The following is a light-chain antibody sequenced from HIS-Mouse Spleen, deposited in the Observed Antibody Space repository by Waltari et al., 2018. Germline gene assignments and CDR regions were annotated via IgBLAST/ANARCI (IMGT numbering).Light chain of an antibody. Sequence: QSVLTQPPSASVTPGQRVPISCSGSSSNIGSNYVYWYQQLPGTAPKLLIYRTNQRPSGVPDRFSGSKSGTSASLAISGLRSEDEADYYCAAWDDSLSGVFGGGTKLTVL. CDR3: AAWDDSLSGV. V-gene: IGLV1-47*01. CDR1: SSNIGSNY. J-gene: IGLJ2*01. CDR2: RTN.